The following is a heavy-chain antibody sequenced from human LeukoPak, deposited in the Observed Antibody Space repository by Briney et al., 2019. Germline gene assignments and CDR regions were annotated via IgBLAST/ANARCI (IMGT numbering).Heavy chain of an antibody. V-gene: IGHV3-23*01. Sequence: GGSLRLSCAASGFTFSSHAMTWVRQAPGKGLEWVSAISGSGGSTYYADSVKGRFIISRDNSRNMLYLQMNSLRAEDTAVYYCAKVSGRIQIWPQPFGDGMDVWGQGTTVTVSS. CDR3: AKVSGRIQIWPQPFGDGMDV. J-gene: IGHJ6*02. CDR1: GFTFSSHA. D-gene: IGHD3-10*01. CDR2: ISGSGGST.